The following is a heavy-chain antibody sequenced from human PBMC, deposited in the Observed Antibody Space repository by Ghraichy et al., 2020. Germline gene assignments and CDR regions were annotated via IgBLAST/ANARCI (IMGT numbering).Heavy chain of an antibody. CDR3: AKGEPAAPHPYNWFDP. V-gene: IGHV3-23*01. CDR2: ISGSGGST. J-gene: IGHJ5*02. CDR1: GFTFSSYA. D-gene: IGHD6-13*01. Sequence: GGSLRLSCAASGFTFSSYAMSWVRQAPGKGLEWVSAISGSGGSTYYADSVKGRFTISRDNSKNTLYLQMNSLRAEDTAVYYCAKGEPAAPHPYNWFDPWGQGTLVTVSS.